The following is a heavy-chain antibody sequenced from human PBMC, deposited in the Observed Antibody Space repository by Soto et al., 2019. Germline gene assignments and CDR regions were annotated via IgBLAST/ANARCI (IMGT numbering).Heavy chain of an antibody. Sequence: SVKVSCKASGGTFSSYAISWVRQAPGQGLEWMGGIIPIFGTANYAQKFQGRVTITADKSTGTAYMELSSLRSEDTAVYYCARAIRNPLAAAGTWYFDYWGQGTLVTVSS. CDR2: IIPIFGTA. CDR1: GGTFSSYA. V-gene: IGHV1-69*06. CDR3: ARAIRNPLAAAGTWYFDY. D-gene: IGHD6-13*01. J-gene: IGHJ4*02.